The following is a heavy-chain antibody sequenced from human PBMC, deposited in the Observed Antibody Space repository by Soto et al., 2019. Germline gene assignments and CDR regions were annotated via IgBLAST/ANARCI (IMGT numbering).Heavy chain of an antibody. CDR3: ARILRSTAVDY. CDR2: IYYSGGT. D-gene: IGHD2-15*01. Sequence: KTSETLSLTCSVSGDSVSSGSYYWSWIRQPPGKGLEWIGYIYYSGGTNYNPSLKSRVTMSVDTSKNQFSLKLSSVTAADAAVYYCARILRSTAVDYWGQGTLVTVSS. CDR1: GDSVSSGSYY. V-gene: IGHV4-61*01. J-gene: IGHJ4*02.